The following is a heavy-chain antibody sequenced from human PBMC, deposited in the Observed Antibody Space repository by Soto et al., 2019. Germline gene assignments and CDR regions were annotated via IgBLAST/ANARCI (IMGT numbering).Heavy chain of an antibody. D-gene: IGHD2-15*01. Sequence: EVQLVESGGGLVQPGGSLRLSCAASGFTFSSYSMNWVRQAPGKGLEWVSYISSSSSTIYYADSVKGRFTISRDNAKNSLDLQMNSLRDEDTAVYYCARDTLPSGIVVVVAQSDGMDVWGQGTTVTVSS. CDR2: ISSSSSTI. CDR1: GFTFSSYS. CDR3: ARDTLPSGIVVVVAQSDGMDV. J-gene: IGHJ6*02. V-gene: IGHV3-48*02.